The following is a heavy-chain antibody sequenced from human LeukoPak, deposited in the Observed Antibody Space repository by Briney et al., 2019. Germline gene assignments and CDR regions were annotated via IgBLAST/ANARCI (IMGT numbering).Heavy chain of an antibody. CDR3: VGYYGSGSFDY. V-gene: IGHV3-30*03. Sequence: GGSLRLSCAASGFTFSSYGMHWVRQAPGKGLEWVAVISYDGSHKYYADSVKGRFTISRDNSKNTLYLQMSSLRAEDTAVYYCVGYYGSGSFDYWGQGTLSSSPQ. CDR2: ISYDGSHK. J-gene: IGHJ4*02. CDR1: GFTFSSYG. D-gene: IGHD3-10*01.